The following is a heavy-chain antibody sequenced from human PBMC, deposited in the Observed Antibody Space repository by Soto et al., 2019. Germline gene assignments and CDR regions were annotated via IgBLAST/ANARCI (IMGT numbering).Heavy chain of an antibody. CDR2: INHGGST. Sequence: PSETLSLTCAVYGGSFGGFYGSWIRQPPGKGLEWIGEINHGGSTNYNPSLKSRVTISIDMSKNQISLKLRSVTAADTAVYYCARGPVPGLPFDYWGQGNLVTVSS. CDR3: ARGPVPGLPFDY. V-gene: IGHV4-34*01. J-gene: IGHJ4*02. D-gene: IGHD3-16*01. CDR1: GGSFGGFY.